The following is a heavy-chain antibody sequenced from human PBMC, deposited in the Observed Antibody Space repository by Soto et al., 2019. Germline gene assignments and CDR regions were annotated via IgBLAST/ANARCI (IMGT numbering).Heavy chain of an antibody. CDR3: ARATRYYWNDVMY. J-gene: IGHJ4*02. CDR2: VSAYNGNT. CDR1: GYTFSNDA. V-gene: IGHV1-18*01. D-gene: IGHD1-20*01. Sequence: QVQLVQSGAEVKKPGASVKVSCKASGYTFSNDAITWVRQAPGQGLEWMGCVSAYNGNTNYAQKFKGRVTMTTDTATSTAYMEIRSLRYDDTAVYFCARATRYYWNDVMYRGQGTLVTVSS.